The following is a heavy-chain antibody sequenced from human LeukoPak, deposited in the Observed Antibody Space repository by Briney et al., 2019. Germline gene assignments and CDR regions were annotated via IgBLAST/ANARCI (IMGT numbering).Heavy chain of an antibody. D-gene: IGHD5-18*01. Sequence: SQTLSLTCAIAGDSVSSNSASWNWIRQSPSRGLEWLGRTYYTSKWYNDYAVSVKSRITINPDTSKNQFSLQLNSVTPEDTAVYYCVKTRGYSYGFDSWGQGTLVTVSS. V-gene: IGHV6-1*01. J-gene: IGHJ4*02. CDR3: VKTRGYSYGFDS. CDR1: GDSVSSNSAS. CDR2: TYYTSKWYN.